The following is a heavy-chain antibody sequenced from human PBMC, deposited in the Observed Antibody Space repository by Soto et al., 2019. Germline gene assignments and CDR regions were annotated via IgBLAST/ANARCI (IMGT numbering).Heavy chain of an antibody. CDR3: ARPGPYSTSSEGFEH. D-gene: IGHD6-6*01. V-gene: IGHV1-69*02. CDR2: IIPFLGIT. Sequence: QVQLVQSGAEVKKPGSSVKVSCKASGGTFSTYSISWVRQAPGQGLEWMGRIIPFLGITTNAQNFQGRVTIAADKSTSTVYMEMSSLRSEDTAVYYCARPGPYSTSSEGFEHWGQGTLVTVSS. J-gene: IGHJ4*02. CDR1: GGTFSTYS.